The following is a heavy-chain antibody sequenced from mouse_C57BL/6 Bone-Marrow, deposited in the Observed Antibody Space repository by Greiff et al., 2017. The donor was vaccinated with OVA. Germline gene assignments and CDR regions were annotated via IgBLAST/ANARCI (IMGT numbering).Heavy chain of an antibody. J-gene: IGHJ2*01. CDR3: ARGDYYGSSYVYYFDY. CDR1: GYTFTDYY. D-gene: IGHD1-1*01. Sequence: VQLQQSGPELVKPGASVKISCKASGYTFTDYYMNWVKQSHGKSLELIGDINPNNGGTSYNQKFKGKATLTVDKSSSTAYMELRSLTSEDSAVYYCARGDYYGSSYVYYFDYWGQGTTLTVSS. V-gene: IGHV1-26*01. CDR2: INPNNGGT.